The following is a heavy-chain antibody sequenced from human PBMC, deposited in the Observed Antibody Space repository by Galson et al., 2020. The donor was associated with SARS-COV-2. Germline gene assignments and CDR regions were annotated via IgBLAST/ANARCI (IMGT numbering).Heavy chain of an antibody. CDR1: GGSISSGDYY. D-gene: IGHD6-13*01. J-gene: IGHJ4*02. CDR2: IYYSGST. CDR3: AREGYSSSRNLDY. Sequence: ASETLSLTCTVSGGSISSGDYYWSWIRQPPGKGLEWIGYIYYSGSTYYNPSLKSRVTISVDTSKNQFSLKLSSVTAADTAVYYCAREGYSSSRNLDYWGQGTLVTVSS. V-gene: IGHV4-30-4*01.